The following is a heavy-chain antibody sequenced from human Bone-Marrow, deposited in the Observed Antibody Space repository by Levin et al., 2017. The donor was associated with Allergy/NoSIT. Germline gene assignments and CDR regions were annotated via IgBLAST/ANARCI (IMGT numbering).Heavy chain of an antibody. CDR1: GGSISDHY. Sequence: SETLSLTCTVSGGSISDHYWSWIRQPPGKGLEWIGHIYYGGNTNYNPSLKSRGTISVDTSNNQFSLNLSSVTAADTAVYYCARVDSSSWYPREYYFDNWGQGTLVTVSS. D-gene: IGHD3-22*01. V-gene: IGHV4-59*11. CDR3: ARVDSSSWYPREYYFDN. J-gene: IGHJ4*02. CDR2: IYYGGNT.